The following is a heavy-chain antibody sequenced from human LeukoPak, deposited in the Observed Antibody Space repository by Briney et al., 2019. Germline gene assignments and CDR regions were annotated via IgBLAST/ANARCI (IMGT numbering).Heavy chain of an antibody. CDR3: ARGGLELRKDFDY. CDR2: INPHSGGT. J-gene: IGHJ4*02. D-gene: IGHD1-7*01. Sequence: ASVKVSCEASGYTFTGYFIHWVRQAPGQGLEWMGWINPHSGGTNYAQKFQGRVTMTGDTSISTAYMQLSRLRSDDTAVYYCARGGLELRKDFDYWGQGTLVTVSS. CDR1: GYTFTGYF. V-gene: IGHV1-2*02.